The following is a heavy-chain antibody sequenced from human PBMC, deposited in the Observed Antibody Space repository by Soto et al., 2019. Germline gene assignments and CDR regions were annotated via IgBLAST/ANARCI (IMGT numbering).Heavy chain of an antibody. V-gene: IGHV3-23*01. CDR2: ISGSGYST. CDR1: GFTFSSYA. D-gene: IGHD3-16*02. CDR3: AKDFLGRVGGVSVSGP. J-gene: IGHJ5*02. Sequence: EVQLLESGGGLVQPGGSLRLSCAASGFTFSSYAMSWVRQAPGKGLEWVSAISGSGYSTYYADSVKGRFTISRDNSKNSLSLQMNSLRAEDTAVYYCAKDFLGRVGGVSVSGPWGQGTLVTVSS.